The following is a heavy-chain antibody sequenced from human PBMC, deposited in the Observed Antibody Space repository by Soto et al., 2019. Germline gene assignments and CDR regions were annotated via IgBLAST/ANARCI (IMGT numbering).Heavy chain of an antibody. CDR1: GGSFSGYY. J-gene: IGHJ5*02. V-gene: IGHV4-34*01. D-gene: IGHD3-10*01. CDR3: AIWRRGITMVRGADWFDP. Sequence: QVQLQQWGAGLLKPSETLSLTCAVYGGSFSGYYWSWIRQPPGKGLEWIGEINHSGSTNYNPSLKSRVTISVDTSKNQFSLKLSSVTAADTAVYYCAIWRRGITMVRGADWFDPWGQGTLVTVSS. CDR2: INHSGST.